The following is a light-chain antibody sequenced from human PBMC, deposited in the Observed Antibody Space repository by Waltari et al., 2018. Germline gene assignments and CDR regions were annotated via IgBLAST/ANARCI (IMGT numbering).Light chain of an antibody. V-gene: IGKV3-20*01. CDR2: GAS. J-gene: IGKJ1*01. CDR1: QSVHSSY. CDR3: QQSGDSLWT. Sequence: DIVLTQSPGTLSLSLGERATLSCRASQSVHSSYLAWYLQKPGQAPRLLIYGASNRATGIPARVSGTGSGTDFTLTISGLEPEDFGVYFCQQSGDSLWTFGQGTNVEIK.